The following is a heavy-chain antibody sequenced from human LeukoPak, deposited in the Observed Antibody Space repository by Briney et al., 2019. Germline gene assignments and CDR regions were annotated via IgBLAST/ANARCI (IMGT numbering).Heavy chain of an antibody. V-gene: IGHV1-24*01. D-gene: IGHD2-21*02. Sequence: ASVKVSCKVSGYTLTELSMHWVRQAPGKGLDWMGGFDPEDGETIYAQKFQGRVTMTEDTSTDTAYMELSSLRSEDTAVYYCATSKGLLLSLDYWGQGTLVTVSS. J-gene: IGHJ4*02. CDR3: ATSKGLLLSLDY. CDR2: FDPEDGET. CDR1: GYTLTELS.